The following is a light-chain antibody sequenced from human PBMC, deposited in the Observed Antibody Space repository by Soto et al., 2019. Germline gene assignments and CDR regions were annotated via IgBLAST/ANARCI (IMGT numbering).Light chain of an antibody. V-gene: IGKV3-15*01. J-gene: IGKJ1*01. CDR2: GAS. CDR3: QHYQYRPTWT. Sequence: EIVMTQSPVTLSVSPGDRATVSCRASESISNNLAWYQQKPGQAPRLLIYGASTRNTGIPARFSGTGSGTEFTLTIVSLQSEDSAVYYCQHYQYRPTWTFGQGTKVEIK. CDR1: ESISNN.